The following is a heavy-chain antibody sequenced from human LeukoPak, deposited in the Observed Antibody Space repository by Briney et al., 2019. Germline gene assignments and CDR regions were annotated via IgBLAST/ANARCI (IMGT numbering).Heavy chain of an antibody. CDR2: IYYSGST. D-gene: IGHD5-24*01. J-gene: IGHJ4*02. CDR3: ARAKMATVGGVDY. Sequence: SETLSLTCTVSGGSISSSSYYWGWIRQPPGKGLEWIGSIYYSGSTYYNPSLKSRVTISVDTSKNQFSLKLSSVTAADTAVYYCARAKMATVGGVDYWGQGTLVTVSS. CDR1: GGSISSSSYY. V-gene: IGHV4-39*07.